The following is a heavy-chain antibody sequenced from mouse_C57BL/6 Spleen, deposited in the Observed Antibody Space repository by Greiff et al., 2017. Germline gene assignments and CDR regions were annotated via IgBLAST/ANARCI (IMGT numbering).Heavy chain of an antibody. CDR2: IYPGSGST. CDR3: ARLNAAQATRYALDY. Sequence: QVQLQQPGAELVKPGASVKMSCKASGYTFTSYWITWVKQRPGQGLEWIGDIYPGSGSTNYNEKFKSKATLTVDTSSSTAYMQLSSLTSEDSAVYFCARLNAAQATRYALDYWGQGTSVTVSS. CDR1: GYTFTSYW. V-gene: IGHV1-55*01. J-gene: IGHJ4*01. D-gene: IGHD3-2*02.